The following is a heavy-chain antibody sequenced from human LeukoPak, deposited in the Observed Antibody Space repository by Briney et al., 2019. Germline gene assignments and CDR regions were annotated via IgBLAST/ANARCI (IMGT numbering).Heavy chain of an antibody. J-gene: IGHJ4*02. CDR3: ASPLHYYDSSGYYSTFDY. Sequence: ETLSLTCTVSGGSISSSSYYWGWIRQPPGKGLEWIGSIYYSGSTYYNPSLKSRVTISVDTSKNQFSLKLSSVTAADTAVYYCASPLHYYDSSGYYSTFDYWGQGTLATVSS. V-gene: IGHV4-39*01. CDR2: IYYSGST. CDR1: GGSISSSSYY. D-gene: IGHD3-22*01.